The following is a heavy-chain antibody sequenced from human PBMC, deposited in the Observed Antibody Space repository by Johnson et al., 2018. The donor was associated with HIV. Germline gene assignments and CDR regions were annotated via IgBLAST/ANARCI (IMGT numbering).Heavy chain of an antibody. Sequence: QVLLVESGGDLVKPGGSLRLSCAASGFTFSNAWMNWVRQAPGKGLEWVAVIWYDGSNKYYADSVKGRFTISRDNSKNTLYLQMNSLRAEDTAVYYCARDPFPRFYAFDIWGQGTMVTVSS. CDR2: IWYDGSNK. J-gene: IGHJ3*02. V-gene: IGHV3-33*08. CDR1: GFTFSNAW. CDR3: ARDPFPRFYAFDI.